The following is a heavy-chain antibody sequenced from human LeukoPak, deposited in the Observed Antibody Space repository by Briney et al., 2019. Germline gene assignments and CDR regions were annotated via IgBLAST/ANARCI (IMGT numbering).Heavy chain of an antibody. CDR2: IYYTGST. CDR3: ARGGGPYSGRLDY. CDR1: GGSLSSSSYY. V-gene: IGHV4-39*07. D-gene: IGHD1-26*01. J-gene: IGHJ4*02. Sequence: SETLSLTCTVSGGSLSSSSYYWGWIRQPPGTGLEWIGSIYYTGSTYHNPSLKSRVTISVDTSKNQFSLKLSSVTAADTAVYYCARGGGPYSGRLDYWGQGTLVTVSS.